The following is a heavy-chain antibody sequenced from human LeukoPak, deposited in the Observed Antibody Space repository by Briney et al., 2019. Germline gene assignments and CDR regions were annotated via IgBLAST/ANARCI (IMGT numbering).Heavy chain of an antibody. V-gene: IGHV3-30*02. Sequence: PGGSLRLSCAASGFTFSSYGMHWVRQAPGKGLEWLTFIRYDAINKYYADSVKGRFTISRDNSKNSLYLQMNSLRAEDTAVYYCARVSLAGYSSSWCFDYWGQGTLVTVSS. D-gene: IGHD6-13*01. CDR2: IRYDAINK. CDR3: ARVSLAGYSSSWCFDY. J-gene: IGHJ4*02. CDR1: GFTFSSYG.